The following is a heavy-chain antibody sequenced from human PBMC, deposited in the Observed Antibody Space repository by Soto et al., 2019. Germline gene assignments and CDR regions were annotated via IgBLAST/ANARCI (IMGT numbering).Heavy chain of an antibody. V-gene: IGHV3-21*01. Sequence: EVDLVESGGGLAKPGGALRLSCTASGFTFSSHTMNWVRQAPGKGLEWVSSISATGSDIYYADSVMGRFTISRDNAKNSLYLQLNNLRVEDTAVYYCARGYDVVRVPVAIRVGYFDHWGQGTVVTVSS. D-gene: IGHD3-16*01. CDR2: ISATGSDI. CDR1: GFTFSSHT. J-gene: IGHJ4*02. CDR3: ARGYDVVRVPVAIRVGYFDH.